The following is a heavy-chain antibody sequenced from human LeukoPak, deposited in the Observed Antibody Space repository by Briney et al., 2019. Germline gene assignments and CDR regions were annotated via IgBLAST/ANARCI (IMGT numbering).Heavy chain of an antibody. Sequence: ASVKVSCKVSGYTFTSYYTHWVRQAPGQGLEWMGIINPSGGSTSYAQKFQGRVTMTRDMSTSTVYMELSSLRSEDTAVYYCARARGVVVPAAPNGIWFDPWGQGTLVTVSS. V-gene: IGHV1-46*01. CDR2: INPSGGST. J-gene: IGHJ5*02. D-gene: IGHD2-2*01. CDR1: GYTFTSYY. CDR3: ARARGVVVPAAPNGIWFDP.